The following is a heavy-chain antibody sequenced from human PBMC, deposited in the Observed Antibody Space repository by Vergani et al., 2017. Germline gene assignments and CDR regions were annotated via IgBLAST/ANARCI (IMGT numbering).Heavy chain of an antibody. CDR2: INPNSGGT. D-gene: IGHD2-2*01. Sequence: QVQLVQSGAEVKKPGASVKVSCKASGYTFTGYYMHWVRQAPGQGLEWMGWINPNSGGTNYAQKFQGRVTMTRDTSSSAAYMELSRLRCDDTAVVYCARGGFDCSSTSCYLDYYYYGMDVWDQGP. V-gene: IGHV1-2*02. CDR3: ARGGFDCSSTSCYLDYYYYGMDV. J-gene: IGHJ6*02. CDR1: GYTFTGYY.